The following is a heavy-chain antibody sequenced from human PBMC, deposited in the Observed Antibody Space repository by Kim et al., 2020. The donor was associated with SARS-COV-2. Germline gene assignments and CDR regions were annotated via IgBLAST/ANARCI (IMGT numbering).Heavy chain of an antibody. V-gene: IGHV4-59*01. Sequence: LKSRVTISVDTSKNQFSLKRSSVTAADTAVYYCARDRGGYSYGPVGWFDPWGQGTLVTVSS. J-gene: IGHJ5*02. D-gene: IGHD5-18*01. CDR3: ARDRGGYSYGPVGWFDP.